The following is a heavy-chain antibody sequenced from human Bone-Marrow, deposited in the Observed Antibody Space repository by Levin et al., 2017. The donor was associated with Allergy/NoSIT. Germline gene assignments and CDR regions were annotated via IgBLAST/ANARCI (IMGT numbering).Heavy chain of an antibody. CDR2: IEYTGST. Sequence: SQTLSLTCTVSNGSIRHYFAAWIRQSPGKGLEWIGSIEYTGSTNYNPSLMSRVSMSLDTSKTKFSLKLSSVTAADTAIYFCARTWGDYCTSTSCYRDYMDVWGRGTTVTVSS. CDR3: ARTWGDYCTSTSCYRDYMDV. V-gene: IGHV4-59*01. D-gene: IGHD2-2*02. J-gene: IGHJ6*03. CDR1: NGSIRHYF.